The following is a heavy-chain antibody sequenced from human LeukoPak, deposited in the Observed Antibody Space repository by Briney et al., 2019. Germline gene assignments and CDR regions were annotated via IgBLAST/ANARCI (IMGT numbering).Heavy chain of an antibody. V-gene: IGHV3-33*01. D-gene: IGHD3-22*01. Sequence: GRSLRLSCVASGFTFSSHGMHRVRQAPGKGLEWVAVIWHGGRSQDYADSVKGRFIVSRDNSKNTMDLQMNSLRAEDTAVYYCARERSDGSGFQDAFDIWGQGTMVTVSS. CDR3: ARERSDGSGFQDAFDI. J-gene: IGHJ3*02. CDR2: IWHGGRSQ. CDR1: GFTFSSHG.